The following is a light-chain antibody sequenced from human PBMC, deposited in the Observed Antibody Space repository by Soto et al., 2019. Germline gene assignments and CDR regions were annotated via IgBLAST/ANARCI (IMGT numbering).Light chain of an antibody. J-gene: IGKJ5*01. CDR3: QQRSNWPPIT. CDR2: DAS. V-gene: IGKV3-11*01. Sequence: ETVLTQSPAAMSFPPGERATRSSSASQSVSSYLAWYQQKPGQAPRLLIYDASTRATGIPARFSGSGSGTDFTLTISSLEPEDFAVYHCQQRSNWPPITFGQGTRLEIK. CDR1: QSVSSY.